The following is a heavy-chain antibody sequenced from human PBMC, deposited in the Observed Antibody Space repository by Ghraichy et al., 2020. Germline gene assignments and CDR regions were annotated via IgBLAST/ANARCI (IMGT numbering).Heavy chain of an antibody. Sequence: SETLSLTCTVAGGSTSSDGSYWSWIRQHPVRGLEWIGYFSYNGYTRYNPSLKSRVTISVDTSKNEFSLKLTSLTAADTAVYFCARDYSSTTHYYYYGIDGWGQGTTVTVSS. CDR1: GGSTSSDGSY. J-gene: IGHJ6*02. V-gene: IGHV4-31*03. D-gene: IGHD6-13*01. CDR3: ARDYSSTTHYYYYGIDG. CDR2: FSYNGYT.